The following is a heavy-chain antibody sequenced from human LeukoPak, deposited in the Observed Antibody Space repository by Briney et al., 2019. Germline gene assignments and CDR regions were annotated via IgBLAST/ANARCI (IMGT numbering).Heavy chain of an antibody. D-gene: IGHD6-19*01. CDR1: GYTFTSYA. V-gene: IGHV1-3*01. J-gene: IGHJ6*02. CDR2: INAGNGNT. Sequence: ASVKLSCKASGYTFTSYAMHWVRQAPGQRPEWMGWINAGNGNTKYSQKFQGRVTITRDTSASTAYMDLSSLRSEDTAVYYCARDQVQWLAAYGMDVWGQGTTVTVSS. CDR3: ARDQVQWLAAYGMDV.